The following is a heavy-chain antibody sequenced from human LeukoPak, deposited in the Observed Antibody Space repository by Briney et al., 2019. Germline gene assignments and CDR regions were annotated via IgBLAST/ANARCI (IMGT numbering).Heavy chain of an antibody. CDR3: ARDLLRGESGSWFEGFDI. Sequence: SETLSLTCTVSGYSISSGYYWNWIRQPAGKGLEWIGRISTRGSTNYNTSLKSRLTLSIDTSNNQFSLSLNSVTAADTAIYYCARDLLRGESGSWFEGFDIWGQGTKVTVSS. V-gene: IGHV4-61*02. CDR1: GYSISSGYY. D-gene: IGHD6-13*01. CDR2: ISTRGST. J-gene: IGHJ3*02.